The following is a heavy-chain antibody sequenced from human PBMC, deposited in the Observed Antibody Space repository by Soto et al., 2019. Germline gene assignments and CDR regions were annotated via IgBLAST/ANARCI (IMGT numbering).Heavy chain of an antibody. CDR2: IYSGGST. D-gene: IGHD3-22*01. CDR1: GFTVSSNY. Sequence: PGGSLRLSCAASGFTVSSNYMSWVRQAPGKGLEWVSVIYSGGSTYYADSVKGRFTISRDNSKNTLYLQMNSLRAEDTAVYYCARVPPIYNYYDSSEDHWGQGTLVTVSS. J-gene: IGHJ4*02. V-gene: IGHV3-53*01. CDR3: ARVPPIYNYYDSSEDH.